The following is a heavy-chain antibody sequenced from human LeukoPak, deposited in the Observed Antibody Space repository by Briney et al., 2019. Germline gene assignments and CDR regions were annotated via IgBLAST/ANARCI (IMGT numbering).Heavy chain of an antibody. J-gene: IGHJ1*01. Sequence: GGSLRLSCAASGFTFSSYSMNWVRQAPGKGPEWVSSISSSSSYIYYADSVKGRFTISRDNAKNSLYLQMNSLRAEDTAVYYCARGGITMVQGVIIGWGQGTLVTVSS. V-gene: IGHV3-21*01. CDR3: ARGGITMVQGVIIG. D-gene: IGHD3-10*01. CDR1: GFTFSSYS. CDR2: ISSSSSYI.